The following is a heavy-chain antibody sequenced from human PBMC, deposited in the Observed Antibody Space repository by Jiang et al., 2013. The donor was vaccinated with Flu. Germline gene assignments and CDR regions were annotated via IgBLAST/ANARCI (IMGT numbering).Heavy chain of an antibody. J-gene: IGHJ3*02. V-gene: IGHV4-34*01. CDR1: GGSFSGYY. CDR3: ARGRPEIRYCSGGSCYSMLQNKWVDI. D-gene: IGHD2-15*01. CDR2: INHSGST. Sequence: SETPVPSPCAVYGGSFSGYYWSWIRQPPGKGLEWIGEINHSGSTNYNPSLKSRVTISVDTSKNQFSLKLSSVTAADTAVYYCARGRPEIRYCSGGSCYSMLQNKWVDIWGQGTMVTVSS.